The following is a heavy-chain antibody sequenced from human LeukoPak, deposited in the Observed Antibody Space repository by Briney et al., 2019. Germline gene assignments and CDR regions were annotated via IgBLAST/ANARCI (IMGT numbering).Heavy chain of an antibody. CDR2: IYYSGST. CDR1: GGSISSSSYY. CDR3: ARDSSIYNWFDP. Sequence: SETLSLTCTVSGGSISSSSYYWGWIRQPPGKGLEWIGSIYYSGSTYYNPSLKSRVTISVDTSKNQFSLKLSSVTAADTAVYYCARDSSIYNWFDPWGQGTLVTVSS. V-gene: IGHV4-39*02. D-gene: IGHD6-13*01. J-gene: IGHJ5*02.